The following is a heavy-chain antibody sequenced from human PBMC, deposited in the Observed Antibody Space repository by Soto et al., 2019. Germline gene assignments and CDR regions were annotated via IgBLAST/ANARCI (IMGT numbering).Heavy chain of an antibody. CDR1: GGSITTNW. CDR2: IYHSGTT. V-gene: IGHV4-4*02. J-gene: IGHJ4*02. CDR3: ARYIAVPRTRGFDY. D-gene: IGHD6-19*01. Sequence: QVHLQESGPGLVKPSGTLSLTCAVSGGSITTNWWSWVRQPPGKGLEWIGEIYHSGTTNYNPSLRGRVTISVDKSNNQFSLNLNSVTAADSAIYYFARYIAVPRTRGFDYWGQGNLVTVSS.